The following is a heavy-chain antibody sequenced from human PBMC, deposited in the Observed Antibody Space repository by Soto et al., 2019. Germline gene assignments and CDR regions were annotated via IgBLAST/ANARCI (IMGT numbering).Heavy chain of an antibody. Sequence: GGSLRLSCAASGFTFSSYSMNWVRQAPGKGLEWVSSISSSSSYIYYADSVKGRFTISRDNAKNSLYLQMNSLRAEDTAVYYCARDRSASDYDILTGPSPDAFDIWGQGTMGTVSS. CDR2: ISSSSSYI. V-gene: IGHV3-21*01. J-gene: IGHJ3*02. CDR1: GFTFSSYS. D-gene: IGHD3-9*01. CDR3: ARDRSASDYDILTGPSPDAFDI.